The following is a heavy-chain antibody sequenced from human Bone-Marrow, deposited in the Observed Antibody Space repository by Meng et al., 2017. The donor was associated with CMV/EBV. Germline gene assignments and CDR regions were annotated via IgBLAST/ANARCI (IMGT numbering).Heavy chain of an antibody. D-gene: IGHD2-15*01. CDR2: INHSGST. J-gene: IGHJ6*02. V-gene: IGHV4-34*01. CDR3: ARDNSRVVAATRYYYGKDV. Sequence: SETLSLTCAVYGGSFSGYYWSWIRQPPGKGLEWIGEINHSGSTNYNPSLKSRVTISVDTSKNQFTLKLSCVTAAETAVYYCARDNSRVVAATRYYYGKDVWGQGTTVTVSS. CDR1: GGSFSGYY.